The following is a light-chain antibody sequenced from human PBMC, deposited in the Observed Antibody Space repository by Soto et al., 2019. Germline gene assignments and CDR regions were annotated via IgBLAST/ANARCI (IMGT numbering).Light chain of an antibody. CDR3: QQYGGSPLVT. Sequence: ETVLTQSPGTLSLSPGERATLSCRARQSISSGYLAWYQQRPGQAPRLLIYGASSRATGIPDRFSGSGSGTDVTLTISRLEPEDFAVYYCQQYGGSPLVTFGGGTKVEI. J-gene: IGKJ4*01. CDR1: QSISSGY. CDR2: GAS. V-gene: IGKV3-20*01.